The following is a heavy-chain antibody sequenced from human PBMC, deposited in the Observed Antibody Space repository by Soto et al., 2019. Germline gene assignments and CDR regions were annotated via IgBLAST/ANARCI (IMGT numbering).Heavy chain of an antibody. V-gene: IGHV3-48*02. Sequence: PGGSLRLSCVASGFSLANYHMNWVRQTPGKGLEWISYSSPRGDTIYYADSMEGRFTISRDNARNSLSLHMSSLRDEDSALYYCAKGPHTNVGWPYYFESWGQGVPVTVSS. CDR2: SSPRGDTI. J-gene: IGHJ4*02. CDR3: AKGPHTNVGWPYYFES. D-gene: IGHD6-19*01. CDR1: GFSLANYH.